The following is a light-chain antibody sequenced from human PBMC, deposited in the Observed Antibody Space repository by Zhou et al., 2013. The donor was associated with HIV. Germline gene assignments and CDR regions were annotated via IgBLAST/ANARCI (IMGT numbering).Light chain of an antibody. J-gene: IGKJ1*01. CDR3: QEYYDYLWT. V-gene: IGKV1D-13*01. Sequence: AIQLTQSPSSLSASVGDRVTITCRASQAISSYLAWYQQKPGNPPKLLIYGASTLQSGVPSRFSGSGSGTDFTLTINCLQSEDFATYHCQEYYDYLWTFGQGTQVEMK. CDR1: QAISSY. CDR2: GAS.